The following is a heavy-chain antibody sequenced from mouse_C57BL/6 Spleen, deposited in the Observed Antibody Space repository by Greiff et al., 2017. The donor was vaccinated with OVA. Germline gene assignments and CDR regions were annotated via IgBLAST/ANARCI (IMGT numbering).Heavy chain of an antibody. CDR1: GYTFTCYW. D-gene: IGHD2-4*01. Sequence: QVQLQQPGAELVQPGASVKLSCKASGYTFTCYWMHWVQQRPGQGLEWIGMIHPNSGSTNSNEKFKSKATLTVDKSASTAYMQLSSLTSEDSAVYYCARDDYEAYWGQGTLVTVSA. CDR2: IHPNSGST. CDR3: ARDDYEAY. J-gene: IGHJ3*01. V-gene: IGHV1-64*01.